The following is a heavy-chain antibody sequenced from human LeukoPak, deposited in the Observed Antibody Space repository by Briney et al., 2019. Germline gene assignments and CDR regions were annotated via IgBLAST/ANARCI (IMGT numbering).Heavy chain of an antibody. J-gene: IGHJ4*02. Sequence: SETLSLTCTVSGGSISSYFWSWIRQPPGKGLEWIGYIYDSGSTNYNPSLKSRVTISVDTSKNRFSLELSSVTAADTAVYYCAREAYCGGDCYSGFDYWGQGTLVTVSS. CDR2: IYDSGST. V-gene: IGHV4-59*01. CDR1: GGSISSYF. D-gene: IGHD2-21*02. CDR3: AREAYCGGDCYSGFDY.